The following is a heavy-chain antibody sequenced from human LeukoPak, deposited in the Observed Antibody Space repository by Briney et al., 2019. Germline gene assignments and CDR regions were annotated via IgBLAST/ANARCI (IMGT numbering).Heavy chain of an antibody. Sequence: SVKVSCKASGGTFSINAITWVRQAPGQGLEWMGGIIPMSETPKYTQKFQGRVTIATDESANTAYMELSSLRSEDTAVYYCARDKNSGECVSNSCYGVWPLDIWGQGTMVTVSS. CDR3: ARDKNSGECVSNSCYGVWPLDI. V-gene: IGHV1-69*05. D-gene: IGHD2-2*01. CDR2: IIPMSETP. CDR1: GGTFSINA. J-gene: IGHJ3*02.